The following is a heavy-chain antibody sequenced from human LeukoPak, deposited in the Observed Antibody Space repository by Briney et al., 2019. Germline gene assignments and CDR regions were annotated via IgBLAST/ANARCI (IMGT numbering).Heavy chain of an antibody. J-gene: IGHJ3*02. CDR3: AKDIVVVITTFDAFDI. D-gene: IGHD3-22*01. CDR2: IKQDGSEK. Sequence: GGSLRLSCAASGFTFSSYWMSWVRQAPGKGLEWVANIKQDGSEKYYVDSVKGRFTISRDNAKNSLYLQMNSLRAEDTAVYYCAKDIVVVITTFDAFDIWGQGTMVTVSS. V-gene: IGHV3-7*01. CDR1: GFTFSSYW.